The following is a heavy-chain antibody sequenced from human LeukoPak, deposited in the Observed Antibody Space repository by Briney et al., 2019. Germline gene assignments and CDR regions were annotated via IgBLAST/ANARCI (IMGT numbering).Heavy chain of an antibody. CDR2: IRYDGSNK. CDR3: AKDLARWCSGGSCPPDY. CDR1: GFTFSSYG. V-gene: IGHV3-30*02. Sequence: GGSLRLSCAASGFTFSSYGMHWVRQAPGKGLEWVAFIRYDGSNKYYADSVKGRFTISRDNSKNTLYLQMNSLRAEDTAVYYCAKDLARWCSGGSCPPDYWGQGTLVTVSS. D-gene: IGHD2-15*01. J-gene: IGHJ4*02.